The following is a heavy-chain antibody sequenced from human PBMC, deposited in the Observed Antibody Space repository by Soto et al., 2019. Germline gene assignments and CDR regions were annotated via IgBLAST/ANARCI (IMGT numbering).Heavy chain of an antibody. D-gene: IGHD3-3*01. CDR2: ISGSGGST. CDR3: AKDLRSDDFWSGYYTPDS. CDR1: GFTFSSYA. Sequence: EVQLLESGGGLVQPGGSLRLSCAASGFTFSSYAMSWVRQAPGKGLEWVSAISGSGGSTYYADSVKGRFTISRDNSNNTLYLPMNILRAEDTAVYYCAKDLRSDDFWSGYYTPDSWGQGTLVTVSS. V-gene: IGHV3-23*01. J-gene: IGHJ4*02.